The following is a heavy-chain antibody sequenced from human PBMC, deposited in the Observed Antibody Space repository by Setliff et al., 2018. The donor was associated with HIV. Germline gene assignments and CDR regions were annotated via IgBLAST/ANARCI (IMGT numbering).Heavy chain of an antibody. J-gene: IGHJ3*01. Sequence: GGSLRLSCAASGFAFSTFDMNWVRQAPGKGLEWVSAVGVGGGATYYADSVRGRFAVSRDDSKNTLYLEMSGLRAEDTAIYYCAKPTSGMYPRSFDLWGQGTMVTRLL. CDR3: AKPTSGMYPRSFDL. V-gene: IGHV3-23*01. D-gene: IGHD1-1*01. CDR2: VGVGGGAT. CDR1: GFAFSTFD.